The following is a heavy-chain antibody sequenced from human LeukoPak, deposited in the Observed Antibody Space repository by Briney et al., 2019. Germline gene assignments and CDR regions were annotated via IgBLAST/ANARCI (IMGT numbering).Heavy chain of an antibody. D-gene: IGHD2-15*01. J-gene: IGHJ3*02. CDR3: ARGRYCSADICTGGDSFDI. CDR2: KYARGSS. CDR1: GGPISNYY. V-gene: IGHV4-4*07. Sequence: SETLSLTCTVSGGPISNYYWSWIRQPAGKGLEWIGRKYARGSSNYNPPVQSRVTMSVDTSKNQFSLKLRSVTAADTAVYYCARGRYCSADICTGGDSFDIWGQGTMVFVSP.